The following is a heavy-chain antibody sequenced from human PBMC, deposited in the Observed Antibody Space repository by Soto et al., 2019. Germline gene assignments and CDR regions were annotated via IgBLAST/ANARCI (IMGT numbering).Heavy chain of an antibody. J-gene: IGHJ4*02. CDR1: GFTFSNYD. CDR2: ISGSGDRT. V-gene: IGHV3-23*01. Sequence: EVQLLESGGGIVQPGGPLRLSCVASGFTFSNYDMSWVRQAPGKGLDWVSTISGSGDRTYYADSVKGRFTISRDNSRNTVDLQMNSLRVEDTAVYYCANRNYYAKSGYTFPYFDFWGQGNLVTVSS. CDR3: ANRNYYAKSGYTFPYFDF. D-gene: IGHD3-22*01.